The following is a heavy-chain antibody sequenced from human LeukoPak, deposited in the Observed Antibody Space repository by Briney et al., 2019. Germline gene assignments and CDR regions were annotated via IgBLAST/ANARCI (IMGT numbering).Heavy chain of an antibody. CDR3: ARFDWGYYYMDV. CDR1: GGSISGSH. J-gene: IGHJ6*03. D-gene: IGHD3-16*01. Sequence: SETLSLTCLDSGGSISGSHWSWIRQPPGKGLEWIGYIHYTGSTDYNPSLRSRVTLSIDMSKNQFSLRLSSVTAADTAVYYCARFDWGYYYMDVWGKGTTVTVPS. V-gene: IGHV4-59*01. CDR2: IHYTGST.